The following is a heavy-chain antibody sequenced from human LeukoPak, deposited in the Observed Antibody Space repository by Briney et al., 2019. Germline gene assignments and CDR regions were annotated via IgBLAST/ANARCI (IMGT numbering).Heavy chain of an antibody. CDR3: ATGAPGRFQTYYYYYMDV. CDR2: FGPEDGET. V-gene: IGHV1-24*01. J-gene: IGHJ6*03. CDR1: GYTLTELS. D-gene: IGHD3-3*01. Sequence: ASVKVSCKVSGYTLTELSMHWVRQAPGKGLEWMGGFGPEDGETIYAQKFQGRVTMTEDTSTDTAYMELSSLRSEDTAVYYCATGAPGRFQTYYYYYMDVWGKGTTVTVSS.